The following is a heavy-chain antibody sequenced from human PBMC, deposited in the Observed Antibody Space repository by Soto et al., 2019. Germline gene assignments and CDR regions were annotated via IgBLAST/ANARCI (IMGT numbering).Heavy chain of an antibody. J-gene: IGHJ4*01. V-gene: IGHV3-23*01. D-gene: IGHD3-9*01. CDR2: IRDSGATT. CDR3: AKGLWEETGYYDH. CDR1: GFTFSNYA. Sequence: EVQLLESGGGLVQPGGSLRLSCAASGFTFSNYAMSWVRQAPGKGLEWVSAIRDSGATTYFAGSVKGRFTISRDNSKNTVYVQMNSLRAEDTTVYYCAKGLWEETGYYDHWRKGTPVTVSS.